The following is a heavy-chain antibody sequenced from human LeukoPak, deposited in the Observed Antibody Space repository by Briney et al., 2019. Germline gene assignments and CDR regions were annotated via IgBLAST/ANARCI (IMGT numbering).Heavy chain of an antibody. D-gene: IGHD3-22*01. CDR2: ISYDGSDK. V-gene: IGHV3-30*03. J-gene: IGHJ4*02. CDR1: GFTFSSYA. CDR3: VGVGGYDSSGFLDY. Sequence: GGSLRLSCAASGFTFSSYAMSWVRQAPGRGLEWVALISYDGSDKHYADSVKGRFTVSRDNSKNTLYLQMNSLSRDDTAVYYCVGVGGYDSSGFLDYWGQGTLVTVSS.